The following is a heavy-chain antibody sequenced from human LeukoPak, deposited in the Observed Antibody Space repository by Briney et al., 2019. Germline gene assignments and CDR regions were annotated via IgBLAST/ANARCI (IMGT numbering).Heavy chain of an antibody. J-gene: IGHJ4*02. CDR3: ARDSITMVRGLFDY. CDR1: GGSISSYY. CDR2: IYTSGST. D-gene: IGHD3-10*01. V-gene: IGHV4-4*07. Sequence: PSETLSLTCTVSGGSISSYYWSWIRQPAGKGLEWIGRIYTSGSTNYNPSLKSRVTMSVDTSKNQFSLKLSSVTAADTAVYYCARDSITMVRGLFDYWGQGILVTVSS.